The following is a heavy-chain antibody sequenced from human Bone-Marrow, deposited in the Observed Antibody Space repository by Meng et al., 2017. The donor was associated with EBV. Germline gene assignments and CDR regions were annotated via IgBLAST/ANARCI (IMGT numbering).Heavy chain of an antibody. J-gene: IGHJ4*02. Sequence: EVQLLESGGGLVQPGGPLRLSCAASGFTFSSYAMSWVRQAPGKGLEWVSAISGSGGSTYYADSVKGRFTISRDNSKNTLYLQMNSLRAEDTAVYYCAFPGGIAVHRVDYWGQGTLVTVSS. CDR2: ISGSGGST. CDR1: GFTFSSYA. CDR3: AFPGGIAVHRVDY. V-gene: IGHV3-23*01. D-gene: IGHD6-19*01.